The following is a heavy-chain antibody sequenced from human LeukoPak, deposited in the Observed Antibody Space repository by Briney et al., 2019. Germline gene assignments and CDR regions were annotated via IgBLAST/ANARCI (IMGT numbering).Heavy chain of an antibody. CDR1: GGSISSYY. D-gene: IGHD3-10*01. CDR3: ARGTSSQLWFVY. J-gene: IGHJ4*02. Sequence: SETLSLTCTVSGGSISSYYWSWIRQPPGKGLEWIGHIYYSGSTNYNPSLKGRVTISVDTSKNQFSLELSSVTAVDTAVYYCARGTSSQLWFVYWGQGTLVTVSS. V-gene: IGHV4-59*01. CDR2: IYYSGST.